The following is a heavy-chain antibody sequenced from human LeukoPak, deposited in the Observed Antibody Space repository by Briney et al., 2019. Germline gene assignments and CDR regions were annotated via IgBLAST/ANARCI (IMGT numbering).Heavy chain of an antibody. Sequence: PSETLSLTCTVSGGSISSYYWSWIRQPPGKGLEWIGYIYDSGSTNYNPSLKSRVTISVKTSKNQFSLKLRSVTAADTAVYYCARVTGYTIEDYFDYWGQGTLVTVSS. V-gene: IGHV4-59*01. D-gene: IGHD3-9*01. CDR3: ARVTGYTIEDYFDY. CDR1: GGSISSYY. J-gene: IGHJ4*02. CDR2: IYDSGST.